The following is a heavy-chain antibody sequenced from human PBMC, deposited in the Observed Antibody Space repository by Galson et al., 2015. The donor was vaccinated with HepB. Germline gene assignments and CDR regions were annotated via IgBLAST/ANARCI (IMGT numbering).Heavy chain of an antibody. J-gene: IGHJ4*02. V-gene: IGHV3-7*03. CDR2: IKQDGSEK. CDR3: ARDFLIVATIVDPGDY. D-gene: IGHD5-12*01. CDR1: GFTFSSYW. Sequence: SLRLSCAASGFTFSSYWMSWVRQAPGKGLEWVANIKQDGSEKYYVDSVKGRFTISRDNAKNSLYLQMNSLRAEDTAVYYCARDFLIVATIVDPGDYWGQGTLVTVSS.